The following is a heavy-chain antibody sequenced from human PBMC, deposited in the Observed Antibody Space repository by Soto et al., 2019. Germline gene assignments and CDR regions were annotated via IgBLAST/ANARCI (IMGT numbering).Heavy chain of an antibody. CDR2: INHSGSI. Sequence: FTSYYMHWVRQAPGQGLEWIGEINHSGSITYNASLNSRVTISVDRSKNQFSLKLTSVTAADTAIYYCTRRSGTSSWYFWGQGTPVTVSS. J-gene: IGHJ1*01. D-gene: IGHD6-13*01. CDR1: FTSYY. V-gene: IGHV4-34*01. CDR3: TRRSGTSSWYF.